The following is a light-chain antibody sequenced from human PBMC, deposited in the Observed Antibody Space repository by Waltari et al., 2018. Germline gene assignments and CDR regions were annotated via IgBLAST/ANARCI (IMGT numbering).Light chain of an antibody. CDR2: AAS. CDR3: QQSYSTPQVT. J-gene: IGKJ1*01. V-gene: IGKV1-39*01. CDR1: QSISSY. Sequence: DIQMTQSPSCLSASVGDRVTINCRASQSISSYLNWYQQKPGKAPKHLIYAASSLQSGVPSRFSGSGSGTDVTLTISSLQPEDFATYYCQQSYSTPQVTFGQGTKVEIK.